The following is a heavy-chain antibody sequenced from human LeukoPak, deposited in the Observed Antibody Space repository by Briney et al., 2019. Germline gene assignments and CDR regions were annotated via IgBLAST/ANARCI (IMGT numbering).Heavy chain of an antibody. D-gene: IGHD2-2*01. CDR2: IIPIFGTA. J-gene: IGHJ4*02. CDR3: ARVDTNKIPAAHTYFDY. V-gene: IGHV1-69*13. CDR1: GGTFSSYA. Sequence: SVKVSRKASGGTFSSYAISWVRQAPGQGLEWMGGIIPIFGTANYAQKFQGRVTITADESTSTAYMELSSLRSEDTAVYYCARVDTNKIPAAHTYFDYWGQGTLVTVSS.